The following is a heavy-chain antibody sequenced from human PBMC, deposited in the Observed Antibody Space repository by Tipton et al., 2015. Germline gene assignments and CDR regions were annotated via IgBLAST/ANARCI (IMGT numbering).Heavy chain of an antibody. CDR1: GFNFRSHW. D-gene: IGHD5-12*01. CDR2: IKADGSET. V-gene: IGHV3-7*05. CDR3: ARGHRPKPHSGYDGEEDV. Sequence: SLRLSCAASGFNFRSHWMSWVRQAPGKGLEWVANIKADGSETYYVDSVKGRFTTSRDNAKNSLYLQMNSLRAEDTAVYYCARGHRPKPHSGYDGEEDVWGQGTTVTVSS. J-gene: IGHJ6*02.